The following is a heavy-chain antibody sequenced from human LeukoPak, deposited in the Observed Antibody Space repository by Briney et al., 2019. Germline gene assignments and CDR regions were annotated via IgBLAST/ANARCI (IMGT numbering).Heavy chain of an antibody. D-gene: IGHD1-1*01. J-gene: IGHJ4*02. CDR1: GYTFTSYD. CDR3: ARVHRERGPFSSWKVFDY. V-gene: IGHV1-8*01. Sequence: GASVKVSCKASGYTFTSYDINWVRQATGQGLEWMGWMNPNSGNTGYAQKFQGRVTMTRNTSISTAYMELSSLRSEDTAVYYCARVHRERGPFSSWKVFDYWGQGTLVTVSS. CDR2: MNPNSGNT.